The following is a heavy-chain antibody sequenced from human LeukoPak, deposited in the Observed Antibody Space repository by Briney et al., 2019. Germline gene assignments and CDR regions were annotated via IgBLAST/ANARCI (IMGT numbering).Heavy chain of an antibody. CDR1: GGSFHGYY. CDR2: INDSGIT. Sequence: SETLSLTCNVSGGSFHGYYWSWIRQTPEKGLGWIGEINDSGITNFNPSLKNRITMSVDTSKKQFSLILRSVTAADTALFYCARVYSFGSEALPRRNWFDPWGQGTRVIVSS. D-gene: IGHD3-16*01. J-gene: IGHJ5*02. V-gene: IGHV4-34*01. CDR3: ARVYSFGSEALPRRNWFDP.